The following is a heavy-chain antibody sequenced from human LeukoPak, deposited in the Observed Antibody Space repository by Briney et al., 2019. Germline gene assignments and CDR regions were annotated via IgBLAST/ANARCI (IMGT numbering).Heavy chain of an antibody. CDR1: GASINSYY. V-gene: IGHV4-4*07. J-gene: IGHJ4*02. CDR2: IYTSGST. D-gene: IGHD2-2*02. CDR3: ARHGRYCSSASCYIAYVDY. Sequence: SETLSLTCTVSGASINSYYWSWIRQPAGKGLEWIGRIYTSGSTNYNPSLKSRVTISVDTSKNQFSLKLSSVTAADTAVYYCARHGRYCSSASCYIAYVDYWGQGTLVTVSS.